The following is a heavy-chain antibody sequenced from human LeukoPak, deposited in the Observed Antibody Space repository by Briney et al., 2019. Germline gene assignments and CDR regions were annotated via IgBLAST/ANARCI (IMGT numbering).Heavy chain of an antibody. J-gene: IGHJ4*02. CDR3: TRDRVSSDS. CDR1: GFTFNTYG. V-gene: IGHV3-33*01. Sequence: PGGSLRLSCAASGFTFNTYGMHWVRQAPGKGLEWVAVLWYDGSNKYYADSVKGRFTISRDNSKNTLYLQMNSLRAEDTAVYYCTRDRVSSDSWGQGTLVIVSS. CDR2: LWYDGSNK. D-gene: IGHD3-16*02.